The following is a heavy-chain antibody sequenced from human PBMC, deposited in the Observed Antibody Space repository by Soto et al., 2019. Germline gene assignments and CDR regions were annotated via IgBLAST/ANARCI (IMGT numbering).Heavy chain of an antibody. CDR3: ARPPGYISDWYYFDL. J-gene: IGHJ4*02. V-gene: IGHV1-2*02. Sequence: ASVKVSCKASGYTFIDYYMHCVRQAPGQGFEWMGRISPRSGGTNHAQKFQGRVTMTWDTSLNTAYMELSSLISEDTAVYYCARPPGYISDWYYFDLWGQGTLVTVSS. D-gene: IGHD3-9*01. CDR2: ISPRSGGT. CDR1: GYTFIDYY.